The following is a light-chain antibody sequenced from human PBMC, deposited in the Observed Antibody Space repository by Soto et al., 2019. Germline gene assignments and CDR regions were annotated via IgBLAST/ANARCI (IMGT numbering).Light chain of an antibody. J-gene: IGKJ3*01. CDR2: EIS. Sequence: DIPMTQSPSSLSASAGDRVTITCRASRGVRSSLDWYQQKPGKAPKRLIYEISSLQSGVPSRFSGSGSGTEFTLTISSLQPEDFATYYCLQHNSYPFTFGPGTKVDIK. CDR1: RGVRSS. CDR3: LQHNSYPFT. V-gene: IGKV1-17*01.